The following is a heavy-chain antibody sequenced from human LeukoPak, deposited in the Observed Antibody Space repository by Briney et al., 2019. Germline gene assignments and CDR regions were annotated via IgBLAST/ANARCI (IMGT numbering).Heavy chain of an antibody. V-gene: IGHV4-39*01. J-gene: IGHJ4*02. Sequence: SETLSLTCTVPGGSISSSSYYSCWIRQPPGKGLEWIGSIYYSGSTYYNPSLKSRVTISVDTSKNQFSLKLSSVTAADTAVYYCASDRDGYNYADYWGQGTLVTVSS. CDR2: IYYSGST. CDR3: ASDRDGYNYADY. CDR1: GGSISSSSYY. D-gene: IGHD5-24*01.